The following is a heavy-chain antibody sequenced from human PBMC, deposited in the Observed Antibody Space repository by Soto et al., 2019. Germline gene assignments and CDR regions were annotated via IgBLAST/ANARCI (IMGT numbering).Heavy chain of an antibody. CDR3: ARASGYSYGSRYYFDY. Sequence: TLSLTCTVSGGSISSGDYYWSWIRQPPGKGLEWIGYIYYSGSTYYNPSLKSRVTISVDTSKNQFSLKLSSVTAADTAVYYCARASGYSYGSRYYFDYWGQATLFTLPS. D-gene: IGHD5-18*01. V-gene: IGHV4-30-4*01. CDR2: IYYSGST. J-gene: IGHJ4*02. CDR1: GGSISSGDYY.